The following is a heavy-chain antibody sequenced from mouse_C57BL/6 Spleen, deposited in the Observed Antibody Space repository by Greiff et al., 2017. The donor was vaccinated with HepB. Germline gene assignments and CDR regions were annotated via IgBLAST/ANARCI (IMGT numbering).Heavy chain of an antibody. CDR3: ARPLYGSSHYYAMDY. V-gene: IGHV1-82*01. CDR1: GYAFSSSW. Sequence: VQLQQSGPELVKPGASVKISCKASGYAFSSSWMNWVKQRPGKGLEWIGRIYPGDGDTNYNGKFKGKATLTADKSSSTAYMQLSSLTSEDSAVYFCARPLYGSSHYYAMDYWGQGTSVTVSS. CDR2: IYPGDGDT. J-gene: IGHJ4*01. D-gene: IGHD1-1*01.